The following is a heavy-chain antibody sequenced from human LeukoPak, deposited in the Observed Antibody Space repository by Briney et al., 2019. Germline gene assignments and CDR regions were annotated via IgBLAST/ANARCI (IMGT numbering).Heavy chain of an antibody. V-gene: IGHV4-31*03. CDR3: ARVTNDVFDY. CDR1: GGSISSGGYY. CDR2: IYYSGST. Sequence: PSQTLSLTCTVSGGSISSGGYYWSWIRQHPGKGLEWIGYIYYSGSTYYNPSLNRRVTISVDTTKNQFSLKLSSVTAADTAVYYCARVTNDVFDYWGQGTLVTVSS. D-gene: IGHD1-1*01. J-gene: IGHJ4*02.